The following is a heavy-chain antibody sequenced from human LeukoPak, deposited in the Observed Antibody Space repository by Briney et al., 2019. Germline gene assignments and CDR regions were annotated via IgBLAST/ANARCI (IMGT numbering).Heavy chain of an antibody. CDR2: FSSNGGST. J-gene: IGHJ5*02. CDR3: VKSGLVRGVITGP. CDR1: GFTFSSYA. V-gene: IGHV3-64D*06. D-gene: IGHD3-10*01. Sequence: AGGSLRLSCSASGFTFSSYAMHWVRQAPWKGLEYVSGFSSNGGSTYYAQSVKGRFTISRDNSKTTLYLQMSSMRAEDTAVYYCVKSGLVRGVITGPWGQGTLVTVSS.